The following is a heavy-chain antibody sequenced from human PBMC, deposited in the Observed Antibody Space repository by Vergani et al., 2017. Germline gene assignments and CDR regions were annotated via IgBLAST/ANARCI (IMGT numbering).Heavy chain of an antibody. J-gene: IGHJ4*02. V-gene: IGHV1-18*01. D-gene: IGHD3-3*01. CDR3: ARDRSPYDFWSGYYHPFDY. Sequence: VQLLESGGGLVQPGGSLRLSCAASGFTFTSYGISWVRQAPGQGLEWMGWISAYNGNTNYAQKLQGRVTMTTDTSTSTAYMELRSLRSDDTAVYYCARDRSPYDFWSGYYHPFDYWGQGTLVTVSS. CDR1: GFTFTSYG. CDR2: ISAYNGNT.